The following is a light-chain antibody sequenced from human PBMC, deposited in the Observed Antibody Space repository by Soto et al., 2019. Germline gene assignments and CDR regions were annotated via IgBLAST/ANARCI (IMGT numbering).Light chain of an antibody. CDR1: QDISNY. CDR3: QQYDNLPIT. J-gene: IGKJ5*01. CDR2: DAS. Sequence: DIQMTQSPSSLSASVGDRVTITCQASQDISNYLYWYQQKPGKAPKLLIYDASTVQTGVPSRFSGSGSVTDFTFTISSLQPEDIASYYCQQYDNLPITFAQGTRLEIK. V-gene: IGKV1-33*01.